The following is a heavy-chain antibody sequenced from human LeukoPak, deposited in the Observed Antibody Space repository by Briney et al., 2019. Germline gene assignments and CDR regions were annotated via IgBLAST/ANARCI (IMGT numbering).Heavy chain of an antibody. CDR2: ISGSGGST. V-gene: IGHV3-23*01. J-gene: IGHJ4*02. CDR1: GFTFISYA. CDR3: ATRAGTMIVYYFDY. Sequence: GGSLRLSCAASGFTFISYAMRWVRQAPGKGLEWVSAISGSGGSTYYADSVKGRFTISRDNSKNTLYLLMNSLRAEDTAVYYCATRAGTMIVYYFDYWGQGTLVTVSS. D-gene: IGHD3-22*01.